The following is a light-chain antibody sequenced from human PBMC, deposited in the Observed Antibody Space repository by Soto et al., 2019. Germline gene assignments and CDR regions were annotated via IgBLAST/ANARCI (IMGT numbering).Light chain of an antibody. J-gene: IGKJ5*01. V-gene: IGKV3-15*01. CDR2: YAS. CDR1: QSVRNN. CDR3: QQYTNWPPIT. Sequence: EIMMTQSPATLSVSPGERATLSCRASQSVRNNLAWYQQKPGQAPRLLIYYASTRATGIPARFSGSGSGTEFTLTISSLQSEDFTLYYCQQYTNWPPITFGQGKRLEIK.